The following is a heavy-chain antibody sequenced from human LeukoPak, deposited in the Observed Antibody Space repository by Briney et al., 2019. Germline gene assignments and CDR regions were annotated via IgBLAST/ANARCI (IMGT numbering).Heavy chain of an antibody. Sequence: ASVKVSCKASGYTFTSYYMHWVRQAPGQGLEWMGLINPAGGSTGYAQKFQGRVTMTRDVSTSTDYMELSSLRSEDTAIYYCARDNSVGDNAWWFDPWGQGTLVTVSS. V-gene: IGHV1-46*01. CDR1: GYTFTSYY. J-gene: IGHJ5*02. CDR2: INPAGGST. D-gene: IGHD1-26*01. CDR3: ARDNSVGDNAWWFDP.